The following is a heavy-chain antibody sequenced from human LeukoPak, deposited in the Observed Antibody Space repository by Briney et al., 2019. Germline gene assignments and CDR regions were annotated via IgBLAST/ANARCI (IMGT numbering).Heavy chain of an antibody. CDR2: IYTSGST. D-gene: IGHD6-13*01. Sequence: PSETLSLTCTVSGGSISSYYWSWIRQPAGKGLEWIGRIYTSGSTNYNPSLKSRVTMSVDTSKNQFSLKLSSVTAADTAVYYCARSEVAAAERDYYYYYMDVWGKGTTVTVSS. CDR3: ARSEVAAAERDYYYYYMDV. CDR1: GGSISSYY. J-gene: IGHJ6*03. V-gene: IGHV4-4*07.